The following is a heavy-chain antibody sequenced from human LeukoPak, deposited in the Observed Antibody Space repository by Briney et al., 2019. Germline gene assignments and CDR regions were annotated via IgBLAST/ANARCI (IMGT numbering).Heavy chain of an antibody. J-gene: IGHJ4*02. Sequence: GGSLRLSCAVSGFTYSSYAMSWVRQAPGKGLEWVSSISGSGGSTYYADSVKGRFTISRDNSKNTLYLQMNSLRAEDTAVYYCAKDRAVGELPYFDHWGQGTLVTVSS. D-gene: IGHD1-7*01. CDR1: GFTYSSYA. CDR3: AKDRAVGELPYFDH. CDR2: ISGSGGST. V-gene: IGHV3-23*01.